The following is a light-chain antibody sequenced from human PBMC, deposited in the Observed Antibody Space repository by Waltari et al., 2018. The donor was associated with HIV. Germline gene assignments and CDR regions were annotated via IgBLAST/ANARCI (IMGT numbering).Light chain of an antibody. V-gene: IGLV1-47*01. CDR3: AAWDGSLRGGV. CDR1: SSHIGTND. CDR2: TNN. J-gene: IGLJ3*02. Sequence: QPVLTTPPSASGTPGQRVTLSCPGSSSHIGTNDVSWYQHRPGTAPNPLIFTNNQRPPWVPYRFAASKSGTSASLAISALQSDDEADYYGAAWDGSLRGGVFGGGTKLTV.